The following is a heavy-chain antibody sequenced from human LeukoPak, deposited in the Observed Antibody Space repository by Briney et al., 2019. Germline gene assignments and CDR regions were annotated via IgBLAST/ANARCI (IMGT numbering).Heavy chain of an antibody. CDR1: GYSISSDYY. CDR3: ARGRSYGFDFDS. V-gene: IGHV4-38-2*01. D-gene: IGHD5-18*01. Sequence: PSETLSLTCAVGGYSISSDYYWGWIRQPPGKGLEWIGTIYHTGSTYYNPSLKSRVTISIDTSKNQFSLRLTSVTAADTAVYYCARGRSYGFDFDSWGPGTLVIVSS. CDR2: IYHTGST. J-gene: IGHJ4*02.